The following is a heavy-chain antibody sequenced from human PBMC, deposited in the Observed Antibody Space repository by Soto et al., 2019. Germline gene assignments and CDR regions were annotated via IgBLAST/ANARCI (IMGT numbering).Heavy chain of an antibody. Sequence: PGGSLRLSCAASGFTFSSYGMHWVRQAPGKGLEWVAVIWYDGSNKYYADSVKGRFTISRDNSKSTLYLQMNSLRAEDTAVYYCARDQEDYYYGMDVWGQGTTVTVSS. CDR3: ARDQEDYYYGMDV. J-gene: IGHJ6*02. CDR2: IWYDGSNK. V-gene: IGHV3-33*01. CDR1: GFTFSSYG.